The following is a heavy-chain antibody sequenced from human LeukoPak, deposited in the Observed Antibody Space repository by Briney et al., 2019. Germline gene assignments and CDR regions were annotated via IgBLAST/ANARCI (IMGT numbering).Heavy chain of an antibody. D-gene: IGHD5-24*01. V-gene: IGHV4-34*01. J-gene: IGHJ3*02. CDR3: AGGDGYSRDAFDI. CDR2: INHSGST. Sequence: PSETLSLTCAVYGGSFSGYYWSWIRQPPGKGLEWIGEINHSGSTNYNPSLKSRVTISVDTSKNQFSLKLSSVTAADTAAYYCAGGDGYSRDAFDIWGQGTMVTVSS. CDR1: GGSFSGYY.